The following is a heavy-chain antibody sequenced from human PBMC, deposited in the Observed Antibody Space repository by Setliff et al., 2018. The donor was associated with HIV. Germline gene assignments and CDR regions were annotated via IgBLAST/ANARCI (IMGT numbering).Heavy chain of an antibody. CDR1: NGSFSGYY. Sequence: SETLSLTCAVYNGSFSGYYWTWIRQPPGKGLEWIGEINHSGSTKYSPSLKSRVTISVDASRNQFSLRLSSVTAADTAVYYCAAWGPRYSYAPYFFDSWGQGTLVTVSS. CDR2: INHSGST. V-gene: IGHV4-34*01. CDR3: AAWGPRYSYAPYFFDS. J-gene: IGHJ4*02. D-gene: IGHD5-18*01.